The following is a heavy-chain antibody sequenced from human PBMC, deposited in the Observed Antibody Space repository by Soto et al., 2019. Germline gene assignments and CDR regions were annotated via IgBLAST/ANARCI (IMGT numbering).Heavy chain of an antibody. Sequence: QVPPEQSGSEVKMPGSSVTVSCKAYGATFTKYTFNWVRQAPGQGLEWMGGIIPLFGSTNYAERFQGRLTVTTNESTGTVFMELSSLTSDDTAIYYCARDETVIRGVIKRGGGLDLWGQGTTVIVSS. V-gene: IGHV1-69*19. CDR1: GATFTKYT. CDR3: ARDETVIRGVIKRGGGLDL. J-gene: IGHJ6*02. CDR2: IIPLFGST. D-gene: IGHD3-10*01.